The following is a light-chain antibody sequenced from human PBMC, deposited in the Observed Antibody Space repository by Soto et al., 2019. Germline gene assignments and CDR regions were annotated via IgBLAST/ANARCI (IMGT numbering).Light chain of an antibody. CDR1: QSVGSS. CDR2: AAS. CDR3: QHYYSSPLT. V-gene: IGKV3-11*01. Sequence: EIVLKRSPATLSLSTGERATLSCRASQSVGSSLAWYQQKLGQAPRLLIHAASDRESGVPDRFSGSGSGTDFTLTISSLQAEDVAVYYCQHYYSSPLTFGGGTNVDI. J-gene: IGKJ4*01.